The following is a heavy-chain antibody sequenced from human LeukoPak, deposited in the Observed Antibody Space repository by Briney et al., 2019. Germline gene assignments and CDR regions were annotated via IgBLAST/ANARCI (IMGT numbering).Heavy chain of an antibody. J-gene: IGHJ4*02. Sequence: GASVKVSCKASGYTFTSYGISWVRQAPGQGLEWMGRILPTVDITNYAQKFQGRLSITADTSTSTAYVELRSLRSEDTAVYFCVTIDFFGSGSQLDYWGQGALVTVSS. V-gene: IGHV1-69*04. CDR2: ILPTVDIT. D-gene: IGHD3-10*01. CDR1: GYTFTSYG. CDR3: VTIDFFGSGSQLDY.